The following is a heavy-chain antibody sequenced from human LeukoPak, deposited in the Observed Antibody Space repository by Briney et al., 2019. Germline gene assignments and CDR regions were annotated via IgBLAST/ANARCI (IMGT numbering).Heavy chain of an antibody. Sequence: GGSLRLSCAASGFTFSSYAMSWVRQAPGKGLEWVANIKEDGAEKYYVDSVKGRFTISRDNAKNSLYLQMNSLRAEDTAVYYCVRGSGCDYWGQGTLVTVSS. CDR1: GFTFSSYA. D-gene: IGHD6-19*01. CDR2: IKEDGAEK. V-gene: IGHV3-7*01. J-gene: IGHJ4*02. CDR3: VRGSGCDY.